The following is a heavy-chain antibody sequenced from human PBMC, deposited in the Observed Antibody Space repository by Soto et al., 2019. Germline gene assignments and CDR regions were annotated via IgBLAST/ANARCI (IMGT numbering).Heavy chain of an antibody. CDR3: ARGAHPRGTFYYYGMDV. CDR1: GGSISSGGYY. J-gene: IGHJ6*02. D-gene: IGHD1-1*01. Sequence: QVQLQESGPGLVKPSQTLSLTCTVSGGSISSGGYYWSWIRQHPGTGLEWIGYIYYSGSTYYNPSLKSRVTISVDTSKIQFSLKLSSVTAADTAVYYGARGAHPRGTFYYYGMDVWGQGTTVTV. V-gene: IGHV4-31*03. CDR2: IYYSGST.